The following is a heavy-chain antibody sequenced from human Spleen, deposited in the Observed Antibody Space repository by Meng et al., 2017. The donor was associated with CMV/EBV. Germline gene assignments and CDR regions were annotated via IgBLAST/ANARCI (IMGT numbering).Heavy chain of an antibody. CDR2: IHPHRGDT. Sequence: ASVKVSCKASGYTFTAHYFHWVRQAPGQGLEWMGWIHPHRGDTNYAQQFQGRVTLTRDTSISTAYMELSRLRSDDTAVYYCARGYCSSTSCYDWFDPWGQGTLVTVSS. CDR3: ARGYCSSTSCYDWFDP. V-gene: IGHV1-2*02. J-gene: IGHJ5*02. CDR1: GYTFTAHY. D-gene: IGHD2-2*01.